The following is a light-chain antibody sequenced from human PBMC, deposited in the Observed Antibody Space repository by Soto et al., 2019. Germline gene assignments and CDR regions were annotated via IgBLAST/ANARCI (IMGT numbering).Light chain of an antibody. CDR2: GAS. CDR3: QQRSDWPLT. CDR1: QTISNN. J-gene: IGKJ4*01. V-gene: IGKV3-15*01. Sequence: EIVMTQSPATLSVSPGERATLSCRASQTISNNLAWYQQKPGQAPRLLIYGASTRATGIPARFSGSGSGTDFTLTISSLEPEDFAVYYCQQRSDWPLTFGGGTKVDIK.